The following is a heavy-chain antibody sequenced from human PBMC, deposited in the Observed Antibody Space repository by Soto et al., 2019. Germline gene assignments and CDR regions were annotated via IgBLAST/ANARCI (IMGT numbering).Heavy chain of an antibody. V-gene: IGHV1-18*04. CDR3: ARDRPPYYGSGSGGMDV. Sequence: QVQLVQSGAEVKKPGASVKVSCKASGYTFTSYGISWVRQAPGQGLEWMGWISAYNGNTNYAQKLQGRVTMTTDTTTSTAYKELRSLRSDDTAVYYCARDRPPYYGSGSGGMDVWGQGTTVTVSS. CDR1: GYTFTSYG. D-gene: IGHD3-10*01. CDR2: ISAYNGNT. J-gene: IGHJ6*02.